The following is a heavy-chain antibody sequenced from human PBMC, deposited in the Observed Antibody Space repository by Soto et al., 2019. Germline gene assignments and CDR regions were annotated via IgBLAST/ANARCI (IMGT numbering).Heavy chain of an antibody. V-gene: IGHV1-18*01. CDR2: INPYNGNT. J-gene: IGHJ4*02. Sequence: QVQLVQSGAEVKKPGASVKVSCKASGYTFTSYGISWVRQAPGQGLEWMGWINPYNGNTNYAQNLQGIVTMTTDTSTNTACRELMSLRSDDTAVYYCARDWFGIDYWGQGTLVTVSS. D-gene: IGHD3-16*01. CDR3: ARDWFGIDY. CDR1: GYTFTSYG.